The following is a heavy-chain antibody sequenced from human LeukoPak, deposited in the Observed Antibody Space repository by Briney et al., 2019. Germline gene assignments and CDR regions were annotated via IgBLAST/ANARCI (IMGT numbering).Heavy chain of an antibody. CDR1: GFTFSSYG. D-gene: IGHD4-17*01. V-gene: IGHV3-33*01. J-gene: IGHJ4*02. Sequence: PGGSLRLSCAASGFTFSSYGMHWVRQAPGKWLEWVAVMWYDGSNKYYADSVKGRFTISRDNSKNTLYLQMHSLRAEDTAVYYCARDEVTTSRDWGQGTLVTVSS. CDR2: MWYDGSNK. CDR3: ARDEVTTSRD.